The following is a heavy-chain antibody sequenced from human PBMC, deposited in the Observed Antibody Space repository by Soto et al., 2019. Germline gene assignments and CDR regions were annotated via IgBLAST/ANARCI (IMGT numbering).Heavy chain of an antibody. Sequence: EVQLLESGGGLVQPGGSLRLSCAASGFTFSSYAMSWVRQAPGKGLEWVSTISGGGDGTYYADSVKGRFTISRDNSRNTVYLPMNSLRAEDTAVYYCAKKGRVSLTTYSSGGDCHYAFDIRGQGTMVTVSS. J-gene: IGHJ3*02. CDR2: ISGGGDGT. CDR1: GFTFSSYA. V-gene: IGHV3-23*01. D-gene: IGHD2-21*02. CDR3: AKKGRVSLTTYSSGGDCHYAFDI.